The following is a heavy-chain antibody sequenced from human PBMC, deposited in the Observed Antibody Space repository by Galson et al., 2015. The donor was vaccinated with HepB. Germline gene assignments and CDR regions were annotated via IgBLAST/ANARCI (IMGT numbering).Heavy chain of an antibody. CDR3: ARGVYCSGGSCHEGHYYCDY. V-gene: IGHV3-21*01. CDR1: GFTFSSYS. Sequence: SLRLSCAASGFTFSSYSMNWVRQAPGKGLEWVSSISSSSSYIYYADSVKGRFTISRDNAKNSLYLQMNSLRAEDTAVYYCARGVYCSGGSCHEGHYYCDYWGQGTLVTVSP. CDR2: ISSSSSYI. J-gene: IGHJ4*02. D-gene: IGHD2-15*01.